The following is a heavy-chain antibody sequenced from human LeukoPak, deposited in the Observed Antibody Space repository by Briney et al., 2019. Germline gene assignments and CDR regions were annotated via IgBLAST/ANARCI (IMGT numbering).Heavy chain of an antibody. CDR2: IHHSGST. Sequence: SETLSLTCAVSDYSISSGYYWGWIRQPAGKGLEWIGSIHHSGSTYYSPSLKSRVTISVDTSKNQFSLKLTSVTAADTAVYYCARHGCSSNICHFDYWGQGTLVTVSS. D-gene: IGHD2-2*01. CDR1: DYSISSGYY. J-gene: IGHJ4*02. V-gene: IGHV4-38-2*01. CDR3: ARHGCSSNICHFDY.